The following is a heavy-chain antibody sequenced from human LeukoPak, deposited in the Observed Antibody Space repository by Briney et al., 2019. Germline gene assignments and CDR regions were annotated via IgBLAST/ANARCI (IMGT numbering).Heavy chain of an antibody. V-gene: IGHV4-59*01. Sequence: SSETLSLTCTVSGASISSYYWGWIRQPPGKGLEWIGYIDYSGSTNYIPSLKSRVTISVDTSKNQFSLKLSSVTAADTALYYCAREAWVSGDSKYRYYGIDVWGQETTVTVSS. D-gene: IGHD4-17*01. CDR3: AREAWVSGDSKYRYYGIDV. CDR2: IDYSGST. J-gene: IGHJ6*02. CDR1: GASISSYY.